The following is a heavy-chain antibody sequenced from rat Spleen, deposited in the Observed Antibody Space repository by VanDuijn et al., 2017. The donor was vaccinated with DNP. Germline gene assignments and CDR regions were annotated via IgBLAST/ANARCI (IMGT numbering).Heavy chain of an antibody. V-gene: IGHV2-32*01. J-gene: IGHJ2*01. D-gene: IGHD2-2*01. CDR3: ARGIPDFDY. CDR1: GFSLTGYN. Sequence: QVQLTESGPGLVQPSETLSLTCTVPGFSLTGYNVHWIRQPPGKGLEWMGVMWSDGDTSSNSALKSRLSISRDTSKSQVFLKMNSPQTEDTATYYCARGIPDFDYWGLGVMVTVSS. CDR2: MWSDGDT.